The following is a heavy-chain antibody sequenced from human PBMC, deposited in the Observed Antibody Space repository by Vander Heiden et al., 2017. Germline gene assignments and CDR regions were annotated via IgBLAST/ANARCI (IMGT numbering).Heavy chain of an antibody. CDR1: GFTFTSYG. D-gene: IGHD6-19*01. CDR2: ISYDGSKE. Sequence: QVQLVESGGGVVQPGRSLRLSCAASGFTFTSYGMHWVRQAPGKGLEWVAVISYDGSKEYYADSVKGRFTISRDNSKNKLYLQMNSLRTEDTAVYYCAKEVGSDSGWYSFFDSWGQGTLVTVSS. J-gene: IGHJ4*02. CDR3: AKEVGSDSGWYSFFDS. V-gene: IGHV3-30*18.